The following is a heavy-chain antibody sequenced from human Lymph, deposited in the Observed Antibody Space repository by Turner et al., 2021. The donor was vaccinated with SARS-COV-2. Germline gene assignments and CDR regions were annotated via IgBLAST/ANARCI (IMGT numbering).Heavy chain of an antibody. CDR2: IWYDGSNK. Sequence: QVQLVESGGGVVQPGRSLRSPCAASGFTFSSYGMHWFRQAPGKGLEWVAVIWYDGSNKYYADSVKGRFTISRDNSKNTLYLQMNSLRAEDTAVYYCARVKGYNGYDLRYYYGMDVWGQGTTVTVSS. D-gene: IGHD5-12*01. CDR1: GFTFSSYG. V-gene: IGHV3-33*01. J-gene: IGHJ6*02. CDR3: ARVKGYNGYDLRYYYGMDV.